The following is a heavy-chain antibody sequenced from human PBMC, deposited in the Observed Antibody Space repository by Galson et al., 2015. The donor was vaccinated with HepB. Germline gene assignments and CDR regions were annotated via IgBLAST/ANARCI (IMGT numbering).Heavy chain of an antibody. CDR1: GFTFGNYA. CDR3: TRDLGHVLRFLEWFSNYYGMDV. V-gene: IGHV3-49*03. Sequence: SLRLSCAASGFTFGNYAMSWFRQAPGKGLEWVGFIRSKAYGGTTEYAASVKGRFTISRDDSKSIAYLQMNSLKTEDTAVYYCTRDLGHVLRFLEWFSNYYGMDVWGQGTTVTVSS. CDR2: IRSKAYGGTT. J-gene: IGHJ6*02. D-gene: IGHD3-3*01.